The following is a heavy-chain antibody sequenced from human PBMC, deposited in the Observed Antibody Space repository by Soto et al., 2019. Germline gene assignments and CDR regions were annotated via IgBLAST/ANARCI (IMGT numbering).Heavy chain of an antibody. CDR2: IYSSGST. J-gene: IGHJ4*02. D-gene: IGHD3-3*01. V-gene: IGHV4-39*01. CDR3: ARLISDYDLTTDY. CDR1: GGSISSSNNY. Sequence: QLQLQESGPGLVKPSETLSLTCTVSGGSISSSNNYWGWIRQPPGKGLEWIGTIYSSGSTSYNPSLKSRVTLSADTSKNQFSLSLTSVTAADTAGYYCARLISDYDLTTDYWGQGTLVTVSS.